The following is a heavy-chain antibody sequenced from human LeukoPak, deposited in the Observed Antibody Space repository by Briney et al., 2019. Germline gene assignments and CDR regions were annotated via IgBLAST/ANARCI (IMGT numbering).Heavy chain of an antibody. Sequence: GGSLRLSCATSGFTFSSAWMSWVRQAPGKGLEWVGRIKSKSDGATTEYAAPVQGRFIISRDDSKNTLHLQMNSLKTEDTAVYYCGAEYSGGWYVFDSWGQGTLVTVSA. V-gene: IGHV3-15*01. D-gene: IGHD6-19*01. J-gene: IGHJ4*02. CDR3: GAEYSGGWYVFDS. CDR1: GFTFSSAW. CDR2: IKSKSDGATT.